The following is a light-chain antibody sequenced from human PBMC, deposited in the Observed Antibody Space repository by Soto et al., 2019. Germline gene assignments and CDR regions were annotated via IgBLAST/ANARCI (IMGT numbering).Light chain of an antibody. J-gene: IGLJ2*01. Sequence: QSALTQPASVSGSPGQSITISCTGTSSDVGGYNYVSWYQQHPGKAPKLMIYDVSNRPSGVSNRFSGSKSGNTASLTISGLQAEDEADYYCSSYTSSSNLVVFGGGTQLTV. CDR2: DVS. CDR1: SSDVGGYNY. V-gene: IGLV2-14*01. CDR3: SSYTSSSNLVV.